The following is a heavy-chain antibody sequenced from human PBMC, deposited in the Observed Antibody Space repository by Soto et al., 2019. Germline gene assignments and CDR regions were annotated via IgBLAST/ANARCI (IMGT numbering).Heavy chain of an antibody. V-gene: IGHV4-34*01. CDR2: INHSGST. J-gene: IGHJ4*02. Sequence: NPSETLSLTCAFYCGFFIGYYWSWIRQPPGKGLEWIGEINHSGSTNYNPSLKSRVTISVDTSKNQFSLKLSSVTAADTAVYYCARGLRAYSNSSPLVYWGQGTLVTVSS. D-gene: IGHD6-6*01. CDR1: CGFFIGYY. CDR3: ARGLRAYSNSSPLVY.